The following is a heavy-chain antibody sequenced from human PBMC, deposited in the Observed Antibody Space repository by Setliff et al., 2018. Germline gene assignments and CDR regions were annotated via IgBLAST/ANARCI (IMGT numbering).Heavy chain of an antibody. J-gene: IGHJ6*03. CDR3: ARVSTVTTWPYYYYMDV. Sequence: NPSETLSLTCTVSGGSISSYYWSWIRQPAGKGLEGIGRIYTSGSTNCNPSLKSRVTMSVDTSKNQFSLKLSSVTAADTAVYYCARVSTVTTWPYYYYMDVWGKGTTVTVSS. CDR1: GGSISSYY. D-gene: IGHD4-4*01. CDR2: IYTSGST. V-gene: IGHV4-4*07.